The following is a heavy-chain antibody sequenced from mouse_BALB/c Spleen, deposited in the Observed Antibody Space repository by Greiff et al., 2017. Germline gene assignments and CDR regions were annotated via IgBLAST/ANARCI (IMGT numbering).Heavy chain of an antibody. J-gene: IGHJ1*01. D-gene: IGHD2-2*01. V-gene: IGHV3-6*02. CDR2: ISYDGSN. Sequence: EVQRVESGPGLVKPSQSLSLTCSVTGYSITSGYYWNWIRQFPGNKLEWMGYISYDGSNNYNPSLKNRISITRDTSKNQFFLKLNSVTTEDTATYYCARVGYDWYFDVWGAGTTVTVSS. CDR1: GYSITSGYY. CDR3: ARVGYDWYFDV.